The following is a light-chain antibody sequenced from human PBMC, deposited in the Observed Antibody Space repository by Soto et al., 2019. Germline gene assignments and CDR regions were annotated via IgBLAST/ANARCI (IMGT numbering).Light chain of an antibody. CDR1: SSDVGGYNY. CDR3: SSYTSSSTHWV. Sequence: QSALTQPASVSGSPGQSITISCTGTSSDVGGYNYVSWYQQHSGKAPKFMIYEVSNRPSGVSNRFSGSKSGNTASLTISGLQAEDEADYYCSSYTSSSTHWVFGGGTKLTVL. J-gene: IGLJ3*02. V-gene: IGLV2-14*01. CDR2: EVS.